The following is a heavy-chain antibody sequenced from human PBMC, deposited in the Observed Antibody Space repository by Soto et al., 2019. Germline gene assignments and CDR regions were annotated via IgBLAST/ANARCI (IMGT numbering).Heavy chain of an antibody. D-gene: IGHD1-26*01. V-gene: IGHV3-74*01. J-gene: IGHJ4*02. CDR1: GFTFSIYW. CDR2: INGDGSAT. CDR3: ARREATDGVLDF. Sequence: GGSLRLSCAASGFTFSIYWMHWVRQAPGKGLVWVSRINGDGSATNYADSVKGRFTISRDNAKNTLHLQMNSLRAEDTALYYCARREATDGVLDFWGQGTLVTVSS.